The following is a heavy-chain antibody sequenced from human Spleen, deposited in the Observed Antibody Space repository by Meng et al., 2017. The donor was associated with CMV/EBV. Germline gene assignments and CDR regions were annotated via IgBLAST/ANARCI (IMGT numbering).Heavy chain of an antibody. CDR1: GGSISSYY. V-gene: IGHV4-59*01. D-gene: IGHD6-6*01. CDR3: ARDNIAARPGGWSYYYYGMDV. CDR2: IYHSGST. Sequence: SETLSLTCTVSGGSISSYYWSWIRQPAGKGLEWIGYIYHSGSTNYNPSLKSRVTISLDTSNNQFSLRLSSVTAADTAVYFCARDNIAARPGGWSYYYYGMDVWGQGTTVTVSS. J-gene: IGHJ6*02.